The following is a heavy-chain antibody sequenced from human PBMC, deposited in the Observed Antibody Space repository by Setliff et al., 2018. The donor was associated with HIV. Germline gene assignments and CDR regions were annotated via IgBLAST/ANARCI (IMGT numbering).Heavy chain of an antibody. J-gene: IGHJ5*02. CDR2: ISYSGST. CDR3: ASRVYYYDSSGYLREEGFDP. V-gene: IGHV4-30-4*08. D-gene: IGHD3-22*01. CDR1: GGSISSGNYY. Sequence: SETLSLTCNASGGSISSGNYYWTWIRQPPGKGLEWIGYISYSGSTYYNPSLKSRVTISVDTSKNQFSLKLNSVTAADTAVYYCASRVYYYDSSGYLREEGFDPWGQGTLVTV.